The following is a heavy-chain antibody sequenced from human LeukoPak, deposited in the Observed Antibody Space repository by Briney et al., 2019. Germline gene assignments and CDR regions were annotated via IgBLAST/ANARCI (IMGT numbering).Heavy chain of an antibody. CDR3: ARRPRVGARYSY. J-gene: IGHJ4*02. Sequence: SETLSLTCAVSGVSISSGGFSWSWIRQAPGKGLEWLGFMYYSGSTHYNPSLKSRITMLVDTSKNQFSLKLSSVTAADTAVYYCARRPRVGARYSYWGQGTLVTVSS. CDR1: GVSISSGGFS. CDR2: MYYSGST. D-gene: IGHD1-26*01. V-gene: IGHV4-30-4*07.